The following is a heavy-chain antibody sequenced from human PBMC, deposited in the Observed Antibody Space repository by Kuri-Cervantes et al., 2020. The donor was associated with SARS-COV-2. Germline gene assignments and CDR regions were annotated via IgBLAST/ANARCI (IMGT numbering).Heavy chain of an antibody. D-gene: IGHD1/OR15-1a*01. Sequence: GSLRLSCTVSGGSISSSSYHWGWIRQPPGKGLEWIGSIYYSGSTYYNPSLKSRVTISVDTSKNQFSLKLSSVTAADTAVYYCARLRQQSVAFDIWGQGTMVTVSS. CDR2: IYYSGST. CDR1: GGSISSSSYH. J-gene: IGHJ3*02. CDR3: ARLRQQSVAFDI. V-gene: IGHV4-39*01.